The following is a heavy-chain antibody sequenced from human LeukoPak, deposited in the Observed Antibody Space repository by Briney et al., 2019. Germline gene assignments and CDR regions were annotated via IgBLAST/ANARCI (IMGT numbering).Heavy chain of an antibody. D-gene: IGHD6-13*01. CDR2: ISAYNGNT. J-gene: IGHJ5*02. CDR3: AGVSSSWQPTNWFDP. CDR1: GYTFTSYG. Sequence: ASVKVSCKASGYTFTSYGISWVRQAPGQGLEWMGWISAYNGNTNYAQKLQGRVTMTTDTSTSTAYMELRSLRSDDTAVYYCAGVSSSWQPTNWFDPWGQGTLVTVSS. V-gene: IGHV1-18*01.